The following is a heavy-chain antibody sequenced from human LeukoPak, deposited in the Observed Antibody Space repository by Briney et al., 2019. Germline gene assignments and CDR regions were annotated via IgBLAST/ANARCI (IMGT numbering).Heavy chain of an antibody. D-gene: IGHD3-10*01. Sequence: PGGTLRLSCAASGFSFSTYGMSWVRQTPERGLEWVSRVSASGGRTYYADSVKGRFTISRDNSKNTMSLQMNNLRADDTAVYYCAKSYAPGSFYDYWGQGILVTVSS. CDR3: AKSYAPGSFYDY. CDR2: VSASGGRT. V-gene: IGHV3-23*01. J-gene: IGHJ4*02. CDR1: GFSFSTYG.